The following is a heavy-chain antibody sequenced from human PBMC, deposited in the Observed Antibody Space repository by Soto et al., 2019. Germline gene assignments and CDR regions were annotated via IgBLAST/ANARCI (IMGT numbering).Heavy chain of an antibody. CDR1: GYTFTSYD. V-gene: IGHV1-8*01. Sequence: ASVKVSCKASGYTFTSYDIYWVRQATGQGCEWMGWMNPNTGNSGYAQKFQGRVTMTSDTSISTAHMELSSLRSEDTAVYYCARRAETNGWNGFGADKYYFDFWGQGTLVTVSS. CDR2: MNPNTGNS. D-gene: IGHD1-1*01. J-gene: IGHJ4*02. CDR3: ARRAETNGWNGFGADKYYFDF.